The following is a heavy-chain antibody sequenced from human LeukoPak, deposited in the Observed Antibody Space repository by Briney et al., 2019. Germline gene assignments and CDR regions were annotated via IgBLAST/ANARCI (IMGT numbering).Heavy chain of an antibody. CDR3: AREIVVGSTLWVDP. CDR1: GVSINGGSFSTNY. Sequence: PSETLSLTCIVSGVSINGGSFSTNYWSWFRQPPGKGLEWIGYIRYSGSTDYTPSLESRVTMSVDTSKNQFSLNLNSVTAADTAVYYCAREIVVGSTLWVDPWGQGTLVTVSS. D-gene: IGHD2/OR15-2a*01. V-gene: IGHV4-61*01. CDR2: IRYSGST. J-gene: IGHJ5*02.